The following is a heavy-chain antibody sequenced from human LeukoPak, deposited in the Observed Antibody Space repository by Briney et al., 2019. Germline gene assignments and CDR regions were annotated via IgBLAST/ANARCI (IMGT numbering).Heavy chain of an antibody. CDR2: ISSSSSYI. D-gene: IGHD3-22*01. V-gene: IGHV3-21*01. CDR1: GFTFSSYS. Sequence: GGSLRLSCAASGFTFSSYSMNWVRQAPGKGLEWVSSISSSSSYICYADSVKGRFTISRDNAKNSLYLQMNSLRAEDTAVYYCARVTYYDSSGFFDYWGQGTLVTVSS. CDR3: ARVTYYDSSGFFDY. J-gene: IGHJ4*02.